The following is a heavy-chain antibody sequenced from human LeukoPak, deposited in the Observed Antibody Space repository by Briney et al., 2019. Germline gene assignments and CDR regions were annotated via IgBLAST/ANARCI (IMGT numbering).Heavy chain of an antibody. CDR2: INHSGST. CDR3: ERECCSGVSRYYFDY. D-gene: IGHD2-15*01. J-gene: IGHJ4*02. V-gene: IGHV4-34*01. CDR1: GGSFSGYY. Sequence: SETLSLTCAVYGGSFSGYYWSWIRQPPGKGLEWIGEINHSGSTNYNPSLKSRVTISVDTSKNQFSLKLSSVTAADTAVYYCERECCSGVSRYYFDYWGQGTLVTVSS.